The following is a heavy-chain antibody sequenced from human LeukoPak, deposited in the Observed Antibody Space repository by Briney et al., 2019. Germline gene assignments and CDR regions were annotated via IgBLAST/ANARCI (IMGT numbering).Heavy chain of an antibody. D-gene: IGHD3-10*01. CDR3: AREQAHTMVRGEIYAFDI. J-gene: IGHJ3*02. CDR1: GCTFSSYA. V-gene: IGHV1-69*04. Sequence: SVKVSCKASGCTFSSYAISWVRQAPGQGLEWMGRIIPILGIANYAQKFQGRVTITADKTTSTAYMKLSSLRSEDTAVYYWAREQAHTMVRGEIYAFDIWGQGTMVTVSS. CDR2: IIPILGIA.